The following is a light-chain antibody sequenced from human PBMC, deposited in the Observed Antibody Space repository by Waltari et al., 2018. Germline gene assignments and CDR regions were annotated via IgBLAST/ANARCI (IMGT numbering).Light chain of an antibody. CDR1: SGHSRSA. V-gene: IGLV4-69*01. CDR3: QTWGPGIRV. CDR2: VNSDGSH. Sequence: ASLGASVKFTCTLSSGHSRSAIAWHQQQPGKGPRYLMKVNSDGSHIKGDGIPDRFSGSSYGAERYLTISSLQSEDGADYYCQTWGPGIRVFGGGTKLTVL. J-gene: IGLJ3*02.